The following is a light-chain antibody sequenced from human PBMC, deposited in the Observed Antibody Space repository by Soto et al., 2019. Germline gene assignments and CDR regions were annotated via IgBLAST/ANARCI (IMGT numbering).Light chain of an antibody. CDR3: QQYNNWLRGT. J-gene: IGKJ1*01. CDR1: QSVSSN. Sequence: EIVMTQSSATLSVSPGERATLSCRASQSVSSNLAWYQQKPGQAPRLLIYGASTRATGIPARFSGSGSGTEFTLTISSLQSEDFAVYYCQQYNNWLRGTFGQGTKVDIK. CDR2: GAS. V-gene: IGKV3-15*01.